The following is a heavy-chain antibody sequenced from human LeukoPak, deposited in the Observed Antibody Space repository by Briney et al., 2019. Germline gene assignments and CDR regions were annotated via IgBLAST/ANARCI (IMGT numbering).Heavy chain of an antibody. D-gene: IGHD3-9*01. J-gene: IGHJ4*02. CDR1: GGSISSRNYY. CDR3: ASHDILTGYFDY. CDR2: IYTSGST. Sequence: SETLSLTCTVSGGSISSRNYYWSWIRQPAGKGLEWIGRIYTSGSTNYNPSLKSRVTISVDTSKNQFSLKLSSVTAADTAVYYCASHDILTGYFDYWGQGTLVTVSS. V-gene: IGHV4-61*02.